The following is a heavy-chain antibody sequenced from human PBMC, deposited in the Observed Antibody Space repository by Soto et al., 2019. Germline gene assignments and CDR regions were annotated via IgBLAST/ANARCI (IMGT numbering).Heavy chain of an antibody. CDR3: ARDPIGVVVAATDEYYYYGMDV. CDR1: GGSISSGDYY. CDR2: IYYGGST. J-gene: IGHJ6*02. D-gene: IGHD2-15*01. Sequence: QVQLQESGPGLVKPSQTLSLTCTVSGGSISSGDYYWSWIRQPPGKGLEWIGYIYYGGSTYYNPSLKSRVNLSVDTSKNPFSLKLSSVTAADTAVYYCARDPIGVVVAATDEYYYYGMDVWGQGTTVTVSS. V-gene: IGHV4-30-4*01.